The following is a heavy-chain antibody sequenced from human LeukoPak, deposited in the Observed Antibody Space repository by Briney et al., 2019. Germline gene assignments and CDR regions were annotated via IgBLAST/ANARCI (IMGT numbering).Heavy chain of an antibody. D-gene: IGHD3-10*01. CDR3: ASSNLGSLGQFDP. Sequence: ETLSLTCTVSGGSISNYYWSWIRQPPGKGLEWIGFIHSNGGANYNASLNSRATTSRDTSRSQVSLKLTSVTAADTAVYYCASSNLGSLGQFDPWGQGTLVTVSS. CDR1: GGSISNYY. CDR2: IHSNGGA. V-gene: IGHV4-59*01. J-gene: IGHJ5*02.